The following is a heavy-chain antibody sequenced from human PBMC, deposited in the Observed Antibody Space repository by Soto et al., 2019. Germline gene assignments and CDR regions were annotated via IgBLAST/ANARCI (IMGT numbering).Heavy chain of an antibody. CDR1: GYTFTGDY. J-gene: IGHJ6*02. V-gene: IGHV1-2*02. CDR3: ARVQRYSSSPQTYYYGMDV. Sequence: ASLKVSCKGSGYTFTGDYMHWGRDAPGQGLEWMGWINPNSGGTNYAQKFQGRVTMTRDTSISTAYMELSRLRSDDTAVYYCARVQRYSSSPQTYYYGMDVWGQRTTLTVSS. CDR2: INPNSGGT. D-gene: IGHD6-6*01.